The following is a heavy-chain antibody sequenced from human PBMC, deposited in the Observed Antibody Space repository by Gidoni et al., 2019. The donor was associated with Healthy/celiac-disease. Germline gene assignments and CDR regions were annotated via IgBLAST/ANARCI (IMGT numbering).Heavy chain of an antibody. J-gene: IGHJ3*02. Sequence: QVQLVQSGAEVKKPGSSVKVSCKASGGTFSSYAISWVRQAPGQGLEWMGGIIPIFGTANYAQKFQGRVTITADKSTSTAYMELSSLRSEDTAVYYCARARSKYYYDSSGYYESGAFDIWGQGTMVTVSS. V-gene: IGHV1-69*06. CDR2: IIPIFGTA. CDR1: GGTFSSYA. D-gene: IGHD3-22*01. CDR3: ARARSKYYYDSSGYYESGAFDI.